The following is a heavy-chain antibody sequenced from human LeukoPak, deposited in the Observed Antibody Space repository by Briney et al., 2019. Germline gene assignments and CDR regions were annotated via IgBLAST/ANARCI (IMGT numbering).Heavy chain of an antibody. V-gene: IGHV1-69*05. Sequence: SVKVSCKASGGTFSSYAISWVRQAPGQGLEWMGGIIPIFGTANYAQKLQGRVTMTTDTSTSTAYMELRSLRSDDTAVYHCARGALEYPDDYWGQGTLVTVSS. CDR1: GGTFSSYA. CDR2: IIPIFGTA. CDR3: ARGALEYPDDY. D-gene: IGHD2-2*01. J-gene: IGHJ4*02.